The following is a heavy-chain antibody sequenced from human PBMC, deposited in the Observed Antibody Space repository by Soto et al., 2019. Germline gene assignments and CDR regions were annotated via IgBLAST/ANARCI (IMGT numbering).Heavy chain of an antibody. CDR2: INPNSGGT. J-gene: IGHJ4*02. Sequence: ASVKVSCTASGYTFSGFYMHWVRQAPGQGLEWMGWINPNSGGTKSAEKFQGRVTMTRDTSISTAYMELSRLTSDDTAVYYCASAAVTGTAGLDFWGQGTQVTV. V-gene: IGHV1-2*02. CDR1: GYTFSGFY. D-gene: IGHD6-19*01. CDR3: ASAAVTGTAGLDF.